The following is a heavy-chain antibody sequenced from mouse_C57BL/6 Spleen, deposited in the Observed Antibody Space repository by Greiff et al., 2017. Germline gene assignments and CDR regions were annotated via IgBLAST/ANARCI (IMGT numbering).Heavy chain of an antibody. Sequence: QVQLQQPGAELVMPGASVKLSCKASGYTFTSYWMHWVKQRPGQGLEWIGEIDPSDSYTNYNQKFKGKSTLTVDKSSSTAYMQLSSLTSEDSAVYDSARREYDYDFDYWGQGTTLTVSS. CDR2: IDPSDSYT. CDR1: GYTFTSYW. CDR3: ARREYDYDFDY. D-gene: IGHD2-4*01. J-gene: IGHJ2*01. V-gene: IGHV1-69*01.